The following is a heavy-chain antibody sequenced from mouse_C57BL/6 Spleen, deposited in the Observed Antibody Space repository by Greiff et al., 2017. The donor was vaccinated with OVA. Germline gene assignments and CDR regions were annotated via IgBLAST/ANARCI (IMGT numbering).Heavy chain of an antibody. D-gene: IGHD3-2*02. CDR2: IYLGTGCT. CDR3: RRSSGYAMDY. CDR1: GYTFTSYG. V-gene: IGHV1-58*01. Sequence: VQLQQSGAELVRPGSSVKMSCKTSGYTFTSYGINWVKQRPGQGLEWIGYIYLGTGCTEYNEKFKGKATLTSDTSSSTAYMHSSSPTAEDAVNYCCRRSSGYAMDYWGQGTSVTVSS. J-gene: IGHJ4*01.